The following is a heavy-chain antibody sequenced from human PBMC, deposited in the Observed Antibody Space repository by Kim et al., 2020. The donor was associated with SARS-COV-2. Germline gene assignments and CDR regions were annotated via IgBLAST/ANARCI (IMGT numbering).Heavy chain of an antibody. CDR2: IYYTGKT. V-gene: IGHV4-39*01. J-gene: IGHJ4*02. CDR3: ARIHPSGSAYSGGDY. D-gene: IGHD3-22*01. CDR1: GGSISNAAFY. Sequence: SETLSLTCTVSGGSISNAAFYWGWVRQPPGEGLEWIASIYYTGKTYYNPSLQSRVTICVDTSRNMFSLQLTSVTAADTAIYYCARIHPSGSAYSGGDYWGQGTLVTVSS.